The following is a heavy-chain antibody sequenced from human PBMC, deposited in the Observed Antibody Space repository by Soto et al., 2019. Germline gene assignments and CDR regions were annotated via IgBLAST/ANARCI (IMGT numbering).Heavy chain of an antibody. V-gene: IGHV4-61*08. D-gene: IGHD3-10*01. CDR3: ARAGSYRYFDY. J-gene: IGHJ4*02. CDR1: GGSVSSGGYY. CDR2: IYYSGST. Sequence: QVQLQESGPGLVKPSETLSLTCTVSGGSVSSGGYYWSWIRQPPGKGLEWIGCIYYSGSTDYNPSLKSRVTMSLDKSKNQFSLKLSSVTAADTAVYFCARAGSYRYFDYWGQGTLVTVSS.